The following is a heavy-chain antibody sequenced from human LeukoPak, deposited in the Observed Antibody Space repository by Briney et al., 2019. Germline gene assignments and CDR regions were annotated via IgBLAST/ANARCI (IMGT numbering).Heavy chain of an antibody. J-gene: IGHJ3*02. D-gene: IGHD1-26*01. V-gene: IGHV3-23*01. CDR1: GFTFSSYA. CDR3: ARPGVGGTSAFDI. Sequence: GGSLILSCAASGFTFSSYAMSWVRQAPGKGLEWVSSISGSGSSTYYADSVKGRFTISRDNSRNTLYLQMNSLRAEDTSVYYCARPGVGGTSAFDIWGQGTMVTVSS. CDR2: ISGSGSST.